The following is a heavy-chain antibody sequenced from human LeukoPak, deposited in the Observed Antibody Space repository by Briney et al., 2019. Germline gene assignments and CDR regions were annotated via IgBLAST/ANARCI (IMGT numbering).Heavy chain of an antibody. J-gene: IGHJ4*02. CDR2: IYHSGST. Sequence: PSETLSLICAVSGYSISSGYYWGWIRQPPGKGLEWIGSIYHSGSTYYNPSLKSRVTISVDTSKNQFSLKLSSVTAADTAVYYCARLKVVADFDYWGQGTLVTVSS. D-gene: IGHD2-15*01. CDR1: GYSISSGYY. V-gene: IGHV4-38-2*01. CDR3: ARLKVVADFDY.